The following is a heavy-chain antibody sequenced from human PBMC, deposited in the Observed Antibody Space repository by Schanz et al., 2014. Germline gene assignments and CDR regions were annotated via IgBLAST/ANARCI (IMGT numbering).Heavy chain of an antibody. D-gene: IGHD5-12*01. V-gene: IGHV3-23*01. CDR2: LSGSGGST. Sequence: VQLLESGGGLVQPGGSLRLSCAASGFTFNSYAMTWVRQAPGKGLEWVSALSGSGGSTYYADSVKGRFTISRDNSKNTLYLQMSSLRAEDTAVYYCAKDPSRGGYDYYFDYWGQGTLXTVSS. J-gene: IGHJ4*02. CDR3: AKDPSRGGYDYYFDY. CDR1: GFTFNSYA.